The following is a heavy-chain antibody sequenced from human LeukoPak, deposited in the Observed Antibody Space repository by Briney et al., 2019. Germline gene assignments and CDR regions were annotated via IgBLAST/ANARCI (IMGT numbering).Heavy chain of an antibody. J-gene: IGHJ6*02. CDR1: GFTFSNYA. D-gene: IGHD3-16*02. CDR2: ISGSGGSS. V-gene: IGHV3-23*01. CDR3: AKGTGIVMYYYYGMDL. Sequence: GGSLRLSCAASGFTFSNYAISWVRQAPGKGLEWVSGISGSGGSSYYADSVKGRFSISRDNPKNTLHLQMNSLRAEDSAVYYCAKGTGIVMYYYYGMDLWGQGTTVIICS.